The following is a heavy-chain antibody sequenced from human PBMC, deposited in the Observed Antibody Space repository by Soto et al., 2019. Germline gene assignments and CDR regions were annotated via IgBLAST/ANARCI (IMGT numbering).Heavy chain of an antibody. V-gene: IGHV4-59*01. D-gene: IGHD3-10*01. J-gene: IGHJ6*02. CDR1: GGSISSYY. CDR2: IYYSGST. Sequence: SETLSLTCTVSGGSISSYYWSWIRQPPGKGLEWIGYIYYSGSTNYNPSLKSRVTISVDTSKNQFSLKLSSVTAADTAVYYCARYGSGSYYYGMDVWGQGTTVTVSS. CDR3: ARYGSGSYYYGMDV.